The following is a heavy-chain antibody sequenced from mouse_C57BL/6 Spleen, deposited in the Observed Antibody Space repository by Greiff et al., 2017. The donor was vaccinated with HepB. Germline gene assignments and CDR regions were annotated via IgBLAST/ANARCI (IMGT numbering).Heavy chain of an antibody. CDR3: ARSRYFAY. Sequence: DVMLVESGGGLVKPGGSLTLSCAASGFTFSDYGMHWVRQAPEKGLEWVAYISSGSSTIYYADTVKGRFTISRDNAKNTLFLQMTSLRSEDTAMYYCARSRYFAYWGQGTSVTVSS. CDR1: GFTFSDYG. V-gene: IGHV5-17*01. J-gene: IGHJ4*01. CDR2: ISSGSSTI.